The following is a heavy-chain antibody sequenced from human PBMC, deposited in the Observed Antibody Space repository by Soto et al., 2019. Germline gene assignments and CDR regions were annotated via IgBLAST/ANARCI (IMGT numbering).Heavy chain of an antibody. CDR3: ARTSRFKTGHIDY. D-gene: IGHD3-9*01. J-gene: IGHJ4*02. CDR2: IFYTGTT. Sequence: SETVSPTCAVPCYSISSDNWWGWIRQAPWKGLEWIGYIFYTGTTYYNLSLKSRVTMSVETAKDQFSLKLSSATAADTAVYYCARTSRFKTGHIDYWRQGNLVTVSS. CDR1: CYSISSDNW. V-gene: IGHV4-28*01.